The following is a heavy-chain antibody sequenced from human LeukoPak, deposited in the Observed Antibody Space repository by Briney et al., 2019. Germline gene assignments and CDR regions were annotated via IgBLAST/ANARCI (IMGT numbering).Heavy chain of an antibody. CDR3: ARVTVVGANHIDY. D-gene: IGHD1-26*01. Sequence: GGSLRLSCAASGFIFSSYGMNWVRQAPGKGLEWISYISSSSSTIYYVDSVKGRFTISRDNAKNSLYLRMNSLGDEDTAVYFCARVTVVGANHIDYWGQGTLVTVSS. CDR1: GFIFSSYG. CDR2: ISSSSSTI. V-gene: IGHV3-48*02. J-gene: IGHJ4*02.